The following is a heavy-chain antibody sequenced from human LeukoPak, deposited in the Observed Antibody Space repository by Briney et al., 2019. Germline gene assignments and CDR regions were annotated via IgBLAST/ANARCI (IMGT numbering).Heavy chain of an antibody. CDR1: GFTFSSSV. V-gene: IGHV3-23*01. D-gene: IGHD3-9*01. CDR3: AKKEARGFEH. CDR2: FTGTSGNT. J-gene: IGHJ4*02. Sequence: HSGGSLRLSCVASGFTFSSSVMSWVRQAPGKGLEWVSTFTGTSGNTYYADSVKGRLIISRDNSKNTLHLQMNSLRVEDTAVYYCAKKEARGFEHWGQGTLVTVSS.